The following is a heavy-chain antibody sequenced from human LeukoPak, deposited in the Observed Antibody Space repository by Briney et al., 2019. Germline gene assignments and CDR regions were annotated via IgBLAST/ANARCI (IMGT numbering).Heavy chain of an antibody. J-gene: IGHJ4*02. D-gene: IGHD3-3*01. CDR2: INPNSGGT. Sequence: SVKVSCKASGYTFTGYYMHWVRQAPGQGLEWMGWINPNSGGTNYAQKFQGRVTMTRDTSISTACMELSRLRSDDTAVYYCARDRHYDFWSGYDRWGQGTLVTVSS. CDR1: GYTFTGYY. CDR3: ARDRHYDFWSGYDR. V-gene: IGHV1-2*02.